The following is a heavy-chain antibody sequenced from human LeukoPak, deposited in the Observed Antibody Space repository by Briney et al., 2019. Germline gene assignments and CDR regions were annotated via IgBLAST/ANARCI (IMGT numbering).Heavy chain of an antibody. Sequence: GGSLRLSCAASGFTFSSYGMHWVRQAPGKGLEWVAVIWYDGSNKYYADSVKGRFTISRDNSKNTLYLQMNSLRAEDTAVYYCARVLSGDYLDNFDYWGQGTLVTVSS. CDR1: GFTFSSYG. D-gene: IGHD4-17*01. V-gene: IGHV3-33*01. J-gene: IGHJ4*02. CDR2: IWYDGSNK. CDR3: ARVLSGDYLDNFDY.